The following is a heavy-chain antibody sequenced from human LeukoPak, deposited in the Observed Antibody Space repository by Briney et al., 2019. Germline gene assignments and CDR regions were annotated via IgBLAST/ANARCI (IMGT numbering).Heavy chain of an antibody. Sequence: AGGSLRLSCEASGFSMSVYWMSWVRQAPGKGLEWVGNIKPDGGERNYVDSVKGRFTISRDNAKKSLYLQMNSLRAEDTAVYYCARDWGAYYHFFDYWGQGTLVTVSS. CDR3: ARDWGAYYHFFDY. CDR2: IKPDGGER. CDR1: GFSMSVYW. J-gene: IGHJ4*02. D-gene: IGHD3-22*01. V-gene: IGHV3-7*01.